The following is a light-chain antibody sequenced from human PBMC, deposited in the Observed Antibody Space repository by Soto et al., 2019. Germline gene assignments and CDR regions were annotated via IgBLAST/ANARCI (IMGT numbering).Light chain of an antibody. Sequence: DIQLTQSPASLSASVGDRVTITCQASQDINNYLIWYQQKPGKAPNLLIYDASTLGTGVSSRFSGNGSGTDFSVTINNLQPQDTATYYCQQYDVVPSTFGQGTKLEIK. J-gene: IGKJ2*02. CDR2: DAS. CDR3: QQYDVVPST. V-gene: IGKV1-33*01. CDR1: QDINNY.